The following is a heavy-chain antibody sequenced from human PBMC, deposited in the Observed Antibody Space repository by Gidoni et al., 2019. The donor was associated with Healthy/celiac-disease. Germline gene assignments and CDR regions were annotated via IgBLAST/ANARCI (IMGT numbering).Heavy chain of an antibody. D-gene: IGHD6-6*01. V-gene: IGHV2-5*01. Sequence: LKESGPTLVKPTQTLTLTCTFSGFSLSTSGVGVGWIRQPPGKALEWLALIYWNDDKRYSPSLKSRLTITKDTPKNQVVLTMTNMDPVDTATYYCARVIAARPGGAFDIWGQGTMVTVSS. CDR1: GFSLSTSGVG. CDR2: IYWNDDK. J-gene: IGHJ3*02. CDR3: ARVIAARPGGAFDI.